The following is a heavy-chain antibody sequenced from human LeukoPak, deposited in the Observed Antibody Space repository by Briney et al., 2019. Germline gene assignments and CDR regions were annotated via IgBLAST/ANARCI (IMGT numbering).Heavy chain of an antibody. J-gene: IGHJ4*02. V-gene: IGHV3-66*01. CDR1: GFTVSSNY. CDR3: ARDRGGSGYYLNY. CDR2: FYSGGTT. D-gene: IGHD3-22*01. Sequence: GGSLRLSCAASGFTVSSNYMGWVRQAPGKGLEWVSVFYSGGTTYYADSVKGRFTISRDNSKNTLYLQMNSLRAEDTAVYYCARDRGGSGYYLNYWGQGTLVTVSS.